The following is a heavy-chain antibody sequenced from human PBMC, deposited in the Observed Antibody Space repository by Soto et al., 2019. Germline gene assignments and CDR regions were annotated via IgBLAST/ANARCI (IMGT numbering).Heavy chain of an antibody. CDR1: GYSFTSYW. CDR2: IDPSDSYT. CDR3: ARHQSDYDSSGYYWPFDY. D-gene: IGHD3-22*01. Sequence: ESLRISCKGSGYSFTSYWISWVRQMPGKGLEWMGRIDPSDSYTNYSPSFQGHVTISADKSISTAYLQWSSLKASDTAMYYCARHQSDYDSSGYYWPFDYWGQGTRVTVSS. J-gene: IGHJ4*02. V-gene: IGHV5-10-1*01.